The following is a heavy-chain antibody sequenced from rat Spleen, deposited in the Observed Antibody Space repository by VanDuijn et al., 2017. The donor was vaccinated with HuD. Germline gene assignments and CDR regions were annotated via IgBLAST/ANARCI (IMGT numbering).Heavy chain of an antibody. CDR3: ARIPYNNYEVMDA. D-gene: IGHD1-10*01. Sequence: EVQLVESGGGLVQPGRSLKVSCAASGFTFSNYGTHWIRQAPTKGLEWVASISPSGGGNTYYRDSVKGRFTISRDNAKSTLYLQMDSLRSEDTATYYCARIPYNNYEVMDAWGQGASVTVSS. CDR1: GFTFSNYG. V-gene: IGHV5-19*01. J-gene: IGHJ4*01. CDR2: ISPSGGGNT.